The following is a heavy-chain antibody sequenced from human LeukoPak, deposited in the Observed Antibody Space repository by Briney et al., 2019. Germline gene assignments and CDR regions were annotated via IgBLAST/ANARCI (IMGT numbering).Heavy chain of an antibody. Sequence: PGGSLRLSCAASGFTFSSYVMSWVRQAPGKGLEWVSAISGSGGSTYYADSVKGRFTISRDNSKNTLYLQMNSLRAEDTAVYYCARKRGYYDFWSGYCFDYWGQGTLVTVSS. D-gene: IGHD3-3*01. J-gene: IGHJ4*02. CDR1: GFTFSSYV. CDR2: ISGSGGST. CDR3: ARKRGYYDFWSGYCFDY. V-gene: IGHV3-23*01.